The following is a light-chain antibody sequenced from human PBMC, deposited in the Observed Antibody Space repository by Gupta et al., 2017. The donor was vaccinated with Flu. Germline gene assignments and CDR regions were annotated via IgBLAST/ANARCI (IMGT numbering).Light chain of an antibody. CDR2: DAS. Sequence: IVLTQSPATLSLSPGERATLSCRASQSVSSYLDWYQQKPGQAPRLLICDASNMYTGIPARFGGSGSGTDLSLTISSREQEDFAVYYCQQRSNWPPIIFGQGTKLEIK. V-gene: IGKV3-11*01. CDR3: QQRSNWPPII. J-gene: IGKJ2*01. CDR1: QSVSSY.